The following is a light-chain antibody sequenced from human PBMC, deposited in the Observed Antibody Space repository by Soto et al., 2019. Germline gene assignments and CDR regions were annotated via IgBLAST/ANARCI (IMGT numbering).Light chain of an antibody. Sequence: AIRMTQSPSSLSASTGDRVTITCRASQGISSYLAWYQQKPGKAPKLLIYAASTLQSGVPSRFSGSGSGTDFTLTISCLQSEDFATYYCKKYYSYLLTFGGGTKVEIK. J-gene: IGKJ4*01. V-gene: IGKV1-8*01. CDR3: KKYYSYLLT. CDR2: AAS. CDR1: QGISSY.